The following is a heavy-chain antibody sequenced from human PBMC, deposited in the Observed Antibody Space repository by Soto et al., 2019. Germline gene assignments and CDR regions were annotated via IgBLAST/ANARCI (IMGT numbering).Heavy chain of an antibody. CDR2: TAYTGNT. J-gene: IGHJ2*01. Sequence: PSETLSLTCVVSGGSITSYHWSWVRQFPGKGLEWIAYTAYTGNTNYNPSLKSRVTISRDNSKNTLYLQMNSLRAEDTAVYYCAKPRGYNWNYEDDLWGRGTLVTVSS. CDR1: GGSITSYH. CDR3: AKPRGYNWNYEDDL. D-gene: IGHD1-7*01. V-gene: IGHV4-59*12.